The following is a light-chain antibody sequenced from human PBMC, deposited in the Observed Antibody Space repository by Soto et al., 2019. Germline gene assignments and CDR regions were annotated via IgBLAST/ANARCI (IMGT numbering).Light chain of an antibody. CDR3: QQSYSTPYT. CDR2: AAS. CDR1: QSISSY. V-gene: IGKV1-39*01. Sequence: DIQMTQSPSSLSASVGDRVTITCRASQSISSYLNWYQQKPGKAPKLLIYAASSLQSGLPSRFSGSGSGTDFTLTISSLQPEDFAPYYCQQSYSTPYTFGQGTKLEIK. J-gene: IGKJ2*01.